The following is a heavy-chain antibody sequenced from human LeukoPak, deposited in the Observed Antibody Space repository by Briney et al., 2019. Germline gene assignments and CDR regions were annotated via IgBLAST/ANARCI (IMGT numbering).Heavy chain of an antibody. V-gene: IGHV1-18*04. CDR1: GYTFTGYY. CDR3: AREGGRSGYYDY. J-gene: IGHJ4*02. Sequence: ASVKVSCKASGYTFTGYYMHWVRQAPGQGLEWMGWISAYNGNTNYAQKLQGRVTMTTDTSTSTAYMELRSLRSDDTAVYYCAREGGRSGYYDYWGQGTLVTVSS. D-gene: IGHD3-22*01. CDR2: ISAYNGNT.